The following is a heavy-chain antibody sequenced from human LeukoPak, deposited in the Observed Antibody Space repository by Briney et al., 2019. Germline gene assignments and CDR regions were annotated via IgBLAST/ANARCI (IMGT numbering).Heavy chain of an antibody. CDR3: ARGHYGDYRFDY. D-gene: IGHD4-17*01. CDR1: GYTFTSYD. V-gene: IGHV1-8*01. CDR2: MNPNSGNT. Sequence: ASVKVSCKASGYTFTSYDINWVRQATGQGLEWMGWMNPNSGNTGYAQKFQGRVTMTRYTSISTAYMELSSLRSGDTAVYYCARGHYGDYRFDYWGQGTLVTVSS. J-gene: IGHJ4*02.